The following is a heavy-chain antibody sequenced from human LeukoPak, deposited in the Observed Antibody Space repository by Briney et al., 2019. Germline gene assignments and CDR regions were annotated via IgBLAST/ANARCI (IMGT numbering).Heavy chain of an antibody. V-gene: IGHV3-30-3*01. Sequence: GRSLRLSCAASGFTFSSYAMHWVRQAPGKGLEWVAVISYDGSNKYYADSVKGRFTISRDNSKNTLYLQMNSLRAEDTAVYYCARGRGSGSYSNSPGWFDPWGQGTLVTVSA. CDR3: ARGRGSGSYSNSPGWFDP. CDR2: ISYDGSNK. D-gene: IGHD3-10*01. CDR1: GFTFSSYA. J-gene: IGHJ5*02.